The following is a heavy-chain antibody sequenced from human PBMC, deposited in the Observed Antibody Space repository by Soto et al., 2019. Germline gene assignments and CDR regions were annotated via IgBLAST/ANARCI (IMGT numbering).Heavy chain of an antibody. Sequence: SETLSLTCTVSGGSVSSGSYYWSWIRQPPGKGLEWIGYIYYSGSTNYNPSLKSRVTISVDTSKNQFSLKLSSVTAADTAVYYCARDHFGQSYRDAFDIWGQGTMVTVSS. V-gene: IGHV4-61*01. CDR2: IYYSGST. CDR1: GGSVSSGSYY. CDR3: ARDHFGQSYRDAFDI. J-gene: IGHJ3*02. D-gene: IGHD1-26*01.